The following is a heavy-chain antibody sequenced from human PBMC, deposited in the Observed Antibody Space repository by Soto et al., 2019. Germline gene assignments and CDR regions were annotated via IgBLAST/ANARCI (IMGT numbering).Heavy chain of an antibody. Sequence: QVQLVQSGAEVTKPGSSVKVSCKASGGTFTSYAISWVRQAPGQGLEWMGGIIPTFDAPNYAQRFQGRLTITADEFTTTAYMELSSLTSEDTAVYYCARDLPNQGFDFWGQGTLVTVSS. CDR3: ARDLPNQGFDF. CDR1: GGTFTSYA. D-gene: IGHD2-8*01. V-gene: IGHV1-69*01. J-gene: IGHJ4*02. CDR2: IIPTFDAP.